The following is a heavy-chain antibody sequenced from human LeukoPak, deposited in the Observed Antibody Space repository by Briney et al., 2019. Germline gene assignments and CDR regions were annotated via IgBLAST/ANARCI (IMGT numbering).Heavy chain of an antibody. CDR3: ATDDDDFLDLFEI. CDR2: IRGSGTTT. J-gene: IGHJ3*02. CDR1: GFTFSRYT. Sequence: GSLRLSCAASGFTFSRYTISWVRQAPGKGLEWVAGIRGSGTTTYYADSVKGRFTISRDNSKNTLYLQMNSLRDEDTAVYYCATDDDDFLDLFEIWGQGTMVTVSS. D-gene: IGHD3-3*01. V-gene: IGHV3-23*01.